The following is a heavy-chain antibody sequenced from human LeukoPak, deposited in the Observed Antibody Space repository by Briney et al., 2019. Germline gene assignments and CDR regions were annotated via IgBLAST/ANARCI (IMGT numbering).Heavy chain of an antibody. CDR2: ISSSGSTI. CDR3: ARDQGSSSWGPGSYYYYYGMDV. D-gene: IGHD6-13*01. J-gene: IGHJ6*02. V-gene: IGHV3-48*03. CDR1: GFTFSSYE. Sequence: GGSLRLSCAASGFTFSSYEMNWARQAPGKGLEWVSYISSSGSTIYYADSVKGRFTISRDNAKNSLYLQMNSLRAEDTAVYYCARDQGSSSWGPGSYYYYYGMDVWGQGTTVTVSS.